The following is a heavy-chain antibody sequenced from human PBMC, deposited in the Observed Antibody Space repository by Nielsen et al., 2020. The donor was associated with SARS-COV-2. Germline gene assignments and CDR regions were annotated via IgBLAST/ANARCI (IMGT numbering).Heavy chain of an antibody. J-gene: IGHJ5*02. Sequence: GESLKISCVASGFTFSSYDMRWVRQAPGKGLEWVSAIGSAGDTYYPGSAKGRFTISRDNARNSLYLQMNSLRAEDTAVYYCAREGYCSGGNCGWFDPWGQGTQVTVSS. V-gene: IGHV3-13*04. D-gene: IGHD2-15*01. CDR2: IGSAGDT. CDR1: GFTFSSYD. CDR3: AREGYCSGGNCGWFDP.